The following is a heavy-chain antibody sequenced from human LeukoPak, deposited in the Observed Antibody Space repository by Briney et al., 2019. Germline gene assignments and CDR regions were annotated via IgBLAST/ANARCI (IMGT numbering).Heavy chain of an antibody. J-gene: IGHJ3*02. CDR1: GYTFTSYG. CDR3: ARDSGSYPDEDAFDI. V-gene: IGHV1-18*01. CDR2: ISAYNGNT. D-gene: IGHD1-26*01. Sequence: GASVKVSCKASGYTFTSYGIRWVRQAPGQGLAWMGWISAYNGNTNYAQKLQGRVTMTTDTSTSTAYMELRSLRSDDTAVYYCARDSGSYPDEDAFDIWGQGTMVTVSS.